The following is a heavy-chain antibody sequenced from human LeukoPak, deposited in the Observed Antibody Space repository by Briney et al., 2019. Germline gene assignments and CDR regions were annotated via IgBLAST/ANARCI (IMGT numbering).Heavy chain of an antibody. V-gene: IGHV3-23*01. D-gene: IGHD3-16*01. CDR1: GLSFSSFA. J-gene: IGHJ4*02. Sequence: PGGSLRLSCAASGLSFSSFAMSWVRQAPARGLEGLSSMKGTGETFYADSVRGRFTLSRDDSRNTVYLQLNNLRVEDTAVYYCARASWVSSADAVWWGQGTVVTVSS. CDR3: ARASWVSSADAVW. CDR2: MKGTGET.